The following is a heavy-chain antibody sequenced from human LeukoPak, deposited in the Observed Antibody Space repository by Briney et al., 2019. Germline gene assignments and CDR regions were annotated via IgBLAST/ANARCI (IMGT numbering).Heavy chain of an antibody. V-gene: IGHV4-30-2*01. CDR2: IYHSGST. CDR1: GGSISSGGYY. D-gene: IGHD3-3*01. Sequence: PSETLSLTCTVSGGSISSGGYYWSWIRQTPGKGLEWIGYIYHSGSTYYNPSLKSRVTISVDRSKNQFSLKLSSVTAADTAVYYCASYDFWSGYTTSEYFQHWGQGTLVTVSS. CDR3: ASYDFWSGYTTSEYFQH. J-gene: IGHJ1*01.